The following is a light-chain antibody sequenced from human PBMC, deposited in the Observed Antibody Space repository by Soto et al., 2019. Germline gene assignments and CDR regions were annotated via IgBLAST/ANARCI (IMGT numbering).Light chain of an antibody. V-gene: IGKV1-39*01. CDR1: KVTSSS. Sequence: IQVDEFTSDLFVVVRERSSRTWRTKKVTSSSLDWYQQKPGKAPKLLIYAASSMQSGIPARFSGSGSGTEFTLTISSLQPEDFAVYYCQQYCSTPWTFGQGTKVDIK. CDR3: QQYCSTPWT. J-gene: IGKJ1*01. CDR2: AAS.